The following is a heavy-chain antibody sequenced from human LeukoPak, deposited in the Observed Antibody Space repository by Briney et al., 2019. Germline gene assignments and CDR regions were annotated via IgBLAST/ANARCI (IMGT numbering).Heavy chain of an antibody. CDR3: ARDDSSGYYYASLDY. J-gene: IGHJ4*02. Sequence: GRSLRLSCAASGFTFSSYAMHWVRQAPGKGLEWVAVISYDGSNKYYADSVEGRFTISRDNSKNTLYLQMNSLRAEDTAVYYCARDDSSGYYYASLDYWGQGTLVTVSS. D-gene: IGHD3-22*01. CDR1: GFTFSSYA. V-gene: IGHV3-30-3*01. CDR2: ISYDGSNK.